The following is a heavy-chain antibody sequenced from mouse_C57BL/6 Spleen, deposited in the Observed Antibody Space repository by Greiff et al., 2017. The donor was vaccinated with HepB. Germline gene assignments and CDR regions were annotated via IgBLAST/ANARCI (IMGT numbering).Heavy chain of an antibody. CDR2: ISYDGSN. J-gene: IGHJ2*01. Sequence: EVKLQESGPGLVKPSQSLSLTCSVTGYSITSGYYWNWIRQFPGNKLEWMGYISYDGSNNYNPSLKNRISITRDPPKNQFFLKLNSVTTEDTATYYCARGGITTVVRFDYWGQGTTLTVSS. CDR3: ARGGITTVVRFDY. V-gene: IGHV3-6*01. CDR1: GYSITSGYY. D-gene: IGHD1-1*01.